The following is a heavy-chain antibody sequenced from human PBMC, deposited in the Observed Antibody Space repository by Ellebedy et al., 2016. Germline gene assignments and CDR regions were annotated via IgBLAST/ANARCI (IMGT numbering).Heavy chain of an antibody. D-gene: IGHD6-19*01. J-gene: IGHJ4*02. V-gene: IGHV5-10-1*01. CDR3: ATSIAVAGFDY. CDR1: GYNFTSYW. Sequence: KVSCXGSGYNFTSYWISWVRQMPGKGLEWMGRIDPSDSYTNYSPSFQGHVTISTDKSITTAYLQWSTLKASDTAMYYCATSIAVAGFDYWGRGTLVTVSS. CDR2: IDPSDSYT.